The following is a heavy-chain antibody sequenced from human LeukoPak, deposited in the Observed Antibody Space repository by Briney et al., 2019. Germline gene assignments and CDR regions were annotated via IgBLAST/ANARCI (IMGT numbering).Heavy chain of an antibody. CDR2: INPNSGGT. CDR3: ASPHGPINTQNSGGLYYYYMDV. J-gene: IGHJ6*03. D-gene: IGHD3-16*01. CDR1: GYTFTGYY. Sequence: ASVKVSCKASGYTFTGYYMHWVRQAPGQGLEWMGWINPNSGGTNYAQKFQGRVTMTRDTSISTAYMELSSLRSEDTAVYYCASPHGPINTQNSGGLYYYYMDVWGKGTTVTVSS. V-gene: IGHV1-2*02.